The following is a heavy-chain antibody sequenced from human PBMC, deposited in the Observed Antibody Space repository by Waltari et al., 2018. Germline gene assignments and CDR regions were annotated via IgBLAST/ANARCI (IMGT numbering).Heavy chain of an antibody. Sequence: EVQLVESGGGLVQPGGSLRLSCAASGFTFGSYSMNWVRQAPGNGLEWVSYISRSSSTIYYADSVKGRFTISRDNAKNSLYLQMNSLRAEDTAVYYCARDTSSWYYFDYWGQGTLVTVSS. D-gene: IGHD6-13*01. J-gene: IGHJ4*02. CDR2: ISRSSSTI. CDR1: GFTFGSYS. CDR3: ARDTSSWYYFDY. V-gene: IGHV3-48*01.